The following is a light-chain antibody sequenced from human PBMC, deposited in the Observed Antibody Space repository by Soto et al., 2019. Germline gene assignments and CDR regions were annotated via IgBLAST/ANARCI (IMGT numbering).Light chain of an antibody. CDR2: TAS. J-gene: IGKJ5*01. Sequence: DIQLTQSPSFLSSSVGYIVTITFRASQGISSYLAWYQQKPGKAPNLLIHTASTLQSGVPSRFSGSGSGTEFTLTISSLQPEDFATYYCQQRNSYPITFGQGTRLEIK. CDR3: QQRNSYPIT. V-gene: IGKV1-9*01. CDR1: QGISSY.